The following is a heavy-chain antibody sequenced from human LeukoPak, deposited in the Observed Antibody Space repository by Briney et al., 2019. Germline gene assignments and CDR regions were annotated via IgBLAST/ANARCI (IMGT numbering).Heavy chain of an antibody. J-gene: IGHJ6*02. CDR1: GGSISSGGYS. CDR3: REERRRTSGSYGMYDYYGMDG. CDR2: IYHSGST. V-gene: IGHV4-30-2*01. Sequence: SETLSLTCAVSGGSISSGGYSWSWIRQPPGKGLEWIGYIYHSGSTYYNPSLKSRVTISVDRSKNQFSLKLSSVTAADTAVYYCREERRRTSGSYGMYDYYGMDGWGQGTTVTVSS. D-gene: IGHD1-26*01.